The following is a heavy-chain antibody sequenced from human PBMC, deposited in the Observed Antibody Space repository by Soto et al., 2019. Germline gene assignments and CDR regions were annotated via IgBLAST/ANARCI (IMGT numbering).Heavy chain of an antibody. CDR2: IYHSGST. J-gene: IGHJ5*02. CDR1: GGSTSSSNW. Sequence: KASETLSLTCAVSGGSTSSSNWWSWVRQPPGKGLEWIGEIYHSGSTNYNPSLKSRVTISVDKSKNQFSLKLSSVTAADTAVYYCARDPYGGNSGTDNPWFDPWGQGTQVTVSS. CDR3: ARDPYGGNSGTDNPWFDP. D-gene: IGHD4-17*01. V-gene: IGHV4-4*02.